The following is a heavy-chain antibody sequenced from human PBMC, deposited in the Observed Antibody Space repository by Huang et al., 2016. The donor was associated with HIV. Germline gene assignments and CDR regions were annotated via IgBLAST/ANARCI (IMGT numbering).Heavy chain of an antibody. J-gene: IGHJ4*02. Sequence: QVQLVESGGGVVQPGWSLRILCAASGFTFSSYGMHWVRQAPGKGLEWVAVISNDAKTKYYADSVKGRFSMSRDNSKTTVYLQLNSLRLEDTAVYYCAKGGSAAAVLDFWGQGTLVTVSS. CDR3: AKGGSAAAVLDF. D-gene: IGHD6-13*01. V-gene: IGHV3-30*18. CDR2: ISNDAKTK. CDR1: GFTFSSYG.